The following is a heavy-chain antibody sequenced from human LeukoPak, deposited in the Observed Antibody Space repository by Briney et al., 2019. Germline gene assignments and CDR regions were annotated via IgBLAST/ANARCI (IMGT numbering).Heavy chain of an antibody. CDR2: IYGGGTT. CDR1: GFTVGSNY. D-gene: IGHD5-24*01. Sequence: PGGSLRLSCAASGFTVGSNYMSWVRQAPGKGLEWASVIYGGGTTYYADSVKGRFTISRDNSKNTLYLQMNSLRAEDTAVYYCARDLGRDGYNDAFDTWGQGTMVTVSS. J-gene: IGHJ3*02. V-gene: IGHV3-53*01. CDR3: ARDLGRDGYNDAFDT.